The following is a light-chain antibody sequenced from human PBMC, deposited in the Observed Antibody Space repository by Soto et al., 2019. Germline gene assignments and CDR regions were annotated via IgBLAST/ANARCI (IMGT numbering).Light chain of an antibody. Sequence: ELVLTQSPATLSLSTGERATLSCRASPSVPNFVAWYQQKPGQAPRLLIYGAFNRATGIPARFSGSGSGTDFTLTINSLEPEDSAIYYCQQRNTWPPVTFGQGTRLEI. CDR2: GAF. J-gene: IGKJ5*01. CDR1: PSVPNF. CDR3: QQRNTWPPVT. V-gene: IGKV3-11*01.